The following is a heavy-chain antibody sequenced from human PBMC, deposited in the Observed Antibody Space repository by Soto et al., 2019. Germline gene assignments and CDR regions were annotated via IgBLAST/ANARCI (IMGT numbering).Heavy chain of an antibody. CDR3: SGYYDSSGYYYYYYGMDV. Sequence: EVQLMDSGGGLVQPGGSLRLSCASSGFTFSSYAMSWVRQAPGKGLEWVSAISGSGGSTYYADSVKGRFTISRDNSKNTLYLQMNSLRAEDTAVYYCSGYYDSSGYYYYYYGMDVWGQGTTVTVSS. D-gene: IGHD3-22*01. CDR2: ISGSGGST. J-gene: IGHJ6*02. V-gene: IGHV3-23*01. CDR1: GFTFSSYA.